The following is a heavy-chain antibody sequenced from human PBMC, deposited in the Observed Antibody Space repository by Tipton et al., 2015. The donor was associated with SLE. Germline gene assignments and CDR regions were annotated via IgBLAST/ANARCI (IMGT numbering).Heavy chain of an antibody. CDR2: IKQDGSEK. CDR1: GFTFSSYA. Sequence: SLRLSCAVSGFTFSSYAMHWVRQAPGKGLEWVANIKQDGSEKYYVDSVKGRFTISRDNAKNSLYLQMNSLRVEDTAVYYCVREYSDFWSSPPPAMDVWGQGTTVSVSS. D-gene: IGHD3-3*01. V-gene: IGHV3-7*01. CDR3: VREYSDFWSSPPPAMDV. J-gene: IGHJ6*02.